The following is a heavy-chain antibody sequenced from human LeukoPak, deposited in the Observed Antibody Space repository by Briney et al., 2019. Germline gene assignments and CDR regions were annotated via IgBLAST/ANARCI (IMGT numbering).Heavy chain of an antibody. Sequence: PGGSLRLSCAASGFTFSGSAIHWVRQASGKGLGWVGRIRSKPNSYATAYAASVKGRFTISRDDSNNTAYLQMNSLKTEDTAVYYCTRRESQGSSTNWYFDLWGRGTLVTVSS. D-gene: IGHD6-6*01. V-gene: IGHV3-73*01. CDR1: GFTFSGSA. CDR2: IRSKPNSYAT. CDR3: TRRESQGSSTNWYFDL. J-gene: IGHJ2*01.